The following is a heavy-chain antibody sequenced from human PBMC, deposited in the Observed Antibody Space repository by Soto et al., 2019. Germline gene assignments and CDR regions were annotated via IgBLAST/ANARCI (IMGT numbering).Heavy chain of an antibody. CDR3: ARVGLMIGSGKDFDY. Sequence: QVQLVESGGGVVQPGRSLRLSCAASGFTFSSYAMHWVRQAPGKGLEWVAVISYDGSNKYYADSVKGRFTISRDNSKNTLYLQMNSLRAEDTAVYYCARVGLMIGSGKDFDYWGQGTLVTVSS. D-gene: IGHD2-8*01. CDR2: ISYDGSNK. CDR1: GFTFSSYA. V-gene: IGHV3-30-3*01. J-gene: IGHJ4*02.